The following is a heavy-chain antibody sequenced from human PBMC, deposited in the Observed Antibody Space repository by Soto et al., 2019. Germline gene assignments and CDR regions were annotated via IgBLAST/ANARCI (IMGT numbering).Heavy chain of an antibody. J-gene: IGHJ6*02. V-gene: IGHV4-39*01. Sequence: QLQLQESGPGLVKPSETLSLTCAVSGASISSGSSYWGWLRQPPGKGLEWIGKINYSGSTYYNPSLKSRVTLSVDTSQKHFSLKLSSVTAADTAVYYCARHVMTGPYNYYCSGLDVWGQGTGVTVSS. D-gene: IGHD3-9*01. CDR3: ARHVMTGPYNYYCSGLDV. CDR2: INYSGST. CDR1: GASISSGSSY.